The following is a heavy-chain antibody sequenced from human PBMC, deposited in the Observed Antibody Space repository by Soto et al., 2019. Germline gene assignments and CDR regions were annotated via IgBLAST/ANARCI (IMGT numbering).Heavy chain of an antibody. D-gene: IGHD6-19*01. J-gene: IGHJ3*02. V-gene: IGHV3-30-3*01. Sequence: QVQLVESGGGVVQPGRSLRLSCAASGFTFSSYAMHWVRQAPGKGLEWVAVISYDGSTKYYADSVKGRFTISRDNSKNTLYLQMNSVRAEDTAVYYCAGAAVAGAFDIWGQGTMVTVSS. CDR1: GFTFSSYA. CDR3: AGAAVAGAFDI. CDR2: ISYDGSTK.